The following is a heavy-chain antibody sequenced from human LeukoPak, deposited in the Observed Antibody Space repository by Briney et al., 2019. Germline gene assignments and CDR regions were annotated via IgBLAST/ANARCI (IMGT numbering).Heavy chain of an antibody. CDR3: ARTTVTLGEPFDY. D-gene: IGHD4-17*01. V-gene: IGHV3-7*01. CDR2: IKEDGSDK. CDR1: GFTFTGYW. J-gene: IGHJ4*02. Sequence: GGSLRLSCAASGFTFTGYWMNWVRQGPGKGLEWVANIKEDGSDKSYLDSVKGRFTVSRDNAKNSMYLEMNSLRVEDTAVYYCARTTVTLGEPFDYWGQGTLVTVSS.